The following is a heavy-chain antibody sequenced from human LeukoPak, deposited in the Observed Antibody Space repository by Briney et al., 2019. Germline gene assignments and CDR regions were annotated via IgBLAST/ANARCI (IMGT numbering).Heavy chain of an antibody. V-gene: IGHV4-39*01. CDR3: ATTSYYYDSPDY. J-gene: IGHJ4*02. D-gene: IGHD3-22*01. Sequence: PSQTLSLTCTVSGGSISSGSYYWSWIRQPAGKGLEWIGSIYYSWDTYYNPSLKSRVTISVDTSKNQFSLKLSSVTAADTAVYYCATTSYYYDSPDYWGQGTLVTVSS. CDR1: GGSISSGSYY. CDR2: IYYSWDT.